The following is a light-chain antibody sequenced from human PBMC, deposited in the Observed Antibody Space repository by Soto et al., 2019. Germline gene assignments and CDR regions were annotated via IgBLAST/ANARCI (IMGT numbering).Light chain of an antibody. CDR2: GNS. CDR1: SSNIGAGYD. V-gene: IGLV1-40*01. CDR3: QSYDSSLSEV. Sequence: QSVLTQPPSVSGAPGQRVTISCTGSSSNIGAGYDVHWYQQLPGKAPKLLNYGNSNRPSGVPDRFSGSKSGTSASLAITGLQVEDEADYYCQSYDSSLSEVFGTGTKVTVL. J-gene: IGLJ1*01.